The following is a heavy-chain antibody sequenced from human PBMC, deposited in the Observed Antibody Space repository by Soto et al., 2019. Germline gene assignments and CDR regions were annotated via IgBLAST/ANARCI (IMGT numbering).Heavy chain of an antibody. CDR3: ARGALTTYFDY. CDR2: FYYSGST. Sequence: QVQLQESGPGLEKPSETLSLTCAVSGGSISSYYWSWIRQPPGKGLEWIGYFYYSGSTNYNPSLKSRVTIAVDTSKNQFSLKLSSVTAADTAVYYCARGALTTYFDYWGQGTLVTVSS. CDR1: GGSISSYY. J-gene: IGHJ4*02. V-gene: IGHV4-59*01.